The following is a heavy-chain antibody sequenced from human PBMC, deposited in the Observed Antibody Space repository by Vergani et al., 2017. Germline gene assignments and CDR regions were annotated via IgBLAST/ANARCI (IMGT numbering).Heavy chain of an antibody. D-gene: IGHD3-3*01. J-gene: IGHJ4*02. Sequence: EVQLVESGGGLVQPGGSLRLSCAASGFTFSRYEMNWVRQAPGKGLEWVSYISSSGSTIYYADSVKGRFTISRDNAKNSLYLQMNSLRAEDTAVYYCARGDDYDFWSGYYMELGYYFDYWGQGTLVTVSS. V-gene: IGHV3-48*03. CDR2: ISSSGSTI. CDR1: GFTFSRYE. CDR3: ARGDDYDFWSGYYMELGYYFDY.